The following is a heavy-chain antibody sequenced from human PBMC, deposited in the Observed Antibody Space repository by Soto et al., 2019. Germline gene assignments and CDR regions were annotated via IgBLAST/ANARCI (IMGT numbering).Heavy chain of an antibody. D-gene: IGHD3-16*01. CDR1: GYTFIRYG. Sequence: QVQLAQSANEVXXPGASVRVSCKAAGYTFIRYGIAWVRQAPGQGLEWMGWISPYNDYTVYAQKFQGRVSMTADTSTRTVYMNLRGLKADDTAVYYCARGGYYDNSWGKLSHYGLDVWGQGTSVSVSS. V-gene: IGHV1-18*01. J-gene: IGHJ6*02. CDR2: ISPYNDYT. CDR3: ARGGYYDNSWGKLSHYGLDV.